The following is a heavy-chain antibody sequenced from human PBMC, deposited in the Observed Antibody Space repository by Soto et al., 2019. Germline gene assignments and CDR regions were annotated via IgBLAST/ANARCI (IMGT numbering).Heavy chain of an antibody. CDR3: AKYTVTTRGYFDY. V-gene: IGHV3-23*01. Sequence: PGGSLRLSCAASGFTLSSYAMSWVRQAQGKGLEWVSSISGSGGSTYYADSVKGRFTISRDNSKTTVYLQVNSLRVEDTAVYFCAKYTVTTRGYFDYWGQGSLVTVSS. D-gene: IGHD4-17*01. CDR2: ISGSGGST. J-gene: IGHJ4*02. CDR1: GFTLSSYA.